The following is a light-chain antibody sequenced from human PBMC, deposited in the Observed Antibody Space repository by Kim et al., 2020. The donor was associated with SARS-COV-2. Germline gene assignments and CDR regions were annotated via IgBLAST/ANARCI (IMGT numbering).Light chain of an antibody. CDR1: QSITNW. CDR3: QQYNSYPFT. Sequence: DIQMTQSPSTLSESVGDRVTIICRASQSITNWLAWYQQKPGKAPNLLIYKASSLESGVPSRFSGSGSGTEFTLTISSLQPDDFATYYCQQYNSYPFTFGGGTKVEIK. V-gene: IGKV1-5*03. J-gene: IGKJ4*01. CDR2: KAS.